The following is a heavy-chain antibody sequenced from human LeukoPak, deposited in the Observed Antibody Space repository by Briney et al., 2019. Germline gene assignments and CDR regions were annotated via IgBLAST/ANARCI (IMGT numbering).Heavy chain of an antibody. CDR1: GGSFSGYY. CDR2: INHSGST. CDR3: ARARRRFDP. V-gene: IGHV4-34*01. J-gene: IGHJ5*02. Sequence: SETLSLTCAVYGGSFSGYYWSWIRQPPGKGLEGIGEINHSGSTNYNPSLKSRVTISVDTSKNQFSLKLSSVTAADTAVYYCARARRRFDPWGQGTLVTVSS.